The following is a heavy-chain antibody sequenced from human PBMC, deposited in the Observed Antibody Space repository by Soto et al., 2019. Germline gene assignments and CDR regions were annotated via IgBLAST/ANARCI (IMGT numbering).Heavy chain of an antibody. V-gene: IGHV1-24*01. D-gene: IGHD3-16*01. CDR1: GYTLTELS. Sequence: ASVKVSCKVSGYTLTELSMHWVRQAPGEGLEWMGGFDPEDGETIYAQKFQGRVTMTEDTSTDTAYMELSSLRSEDTAVYYCATEVMITFGGDNWFDPWGQGTLVTVSS. CDR2: FDPEDGET. CDR3: ATEVMITFGGDNWFDP. J-gene: IGHJ5*02.